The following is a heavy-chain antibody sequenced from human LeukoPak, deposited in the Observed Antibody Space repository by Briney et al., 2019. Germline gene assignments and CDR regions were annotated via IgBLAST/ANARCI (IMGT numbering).Heavy chain of an antibody. D-gene: IGHD3-22*01. CDR1: GDSISSGDYY. V-gene: IGHV4-61*02. CDR3: ARGPYSYDSSGAFDI. J-gene: IGHJ3*02. Sequence: PSETLSLTCTVSGDSISSGDYYWSWIRQPAGKGLEWIGRISSSGSTNYNPSLKSRFTISVDTSKNQFSLKLSSVTAADTAVYFCARGPYSYDSSGAFDIWGQGTMVTVSS. CDR2: ISSSGST.